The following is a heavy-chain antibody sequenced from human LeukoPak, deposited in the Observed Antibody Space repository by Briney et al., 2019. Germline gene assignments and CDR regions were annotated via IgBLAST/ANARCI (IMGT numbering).Heavy chain of an antibody. V-gene: IGHV3-7*01. D-gene: IGHD6-13*01. Sequence: TGGSLRLSCAASGFTFSSYWMSWVRQAPGKGLEWVANIKQDGSEKYYVDSVKGRFTISRDNAKNSLYLQMNSLRAEDTAVYYCARGGGAAAGTKLYYYYYMDVWGKGTTVTVSS. CDR2: IKQDGSEK. J-gene: IGHJ6*03. CDR1: GFTFSSYW. CDR3: ARGGGAAAGTKLYYYYYMDV.